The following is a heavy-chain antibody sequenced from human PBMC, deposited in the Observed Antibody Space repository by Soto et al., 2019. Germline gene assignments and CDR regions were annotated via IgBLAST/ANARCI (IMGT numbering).Heavy chain of an antibody. CDR2: VYYSGRT. V-gene: IGHV4-31*03. D-gene: IGHD2-15*01. Sequence: QVQLQESGPGLVKPSQTLSLTCTVSGGSISSGGYYWSWIRQHPGKALEWIGYVYYSGRTYYNPSLQIRVTIHVDTTKNQLSQKVSSLTAADTAVYYCASVNHCSGGSCYSARLGTFYNCCQGPQVTVSS. CDR3: ASVNHCSGGSCYSARLGTFYN. CDR1: GGSISSGGYY. J-gene: IGHJ4*02.